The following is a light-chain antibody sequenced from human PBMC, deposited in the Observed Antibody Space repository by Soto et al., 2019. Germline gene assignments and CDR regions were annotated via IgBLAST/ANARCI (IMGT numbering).Light chain of an antibody. CDR2: AAS. Sequence: EIVITQSPSTLPVSPGERATLSCRAGQSVSSNLDWYQHKPGQAPRLLIYAASTRATGIPARFSGSGSGTDFTLTISSLQSADFAVYYCHQYHHWPPSFTFGPGTKVDIK. J-gene: IGKJ3*01. CDR1: QSVSSN. V-gene: IGKV3-15*01. CDR3: HQYHHWPPSFT.